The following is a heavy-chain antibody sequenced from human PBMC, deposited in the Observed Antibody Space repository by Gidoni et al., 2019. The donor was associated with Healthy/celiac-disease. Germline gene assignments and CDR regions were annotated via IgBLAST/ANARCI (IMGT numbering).Heavy chain of an antibody. CDR2: IKSKTDGGTT. V-gene: IGHV3-15*01. J-gene: IGHJ6*03. Sequence: EVQLVESGGGLVKPGGSLRLSCAASGFTFSNAWMSWVRQAPGKGLEWVGRIKSKTDGGTTDYAAPVKGRFTISRDDSKNTLYLQMNSLKTEDTAVYYCTTGSYVWGTRAHYYYYMDVWGKGTTVTVSS. D-gene: IGHD3-16*01. CDR1: GFTFSNAW. CDR3: TTGSYVWGTRAHYYYYMDV.